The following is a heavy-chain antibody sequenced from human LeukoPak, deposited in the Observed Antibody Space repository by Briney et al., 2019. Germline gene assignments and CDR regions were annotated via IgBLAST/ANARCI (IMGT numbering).Heavy chain of an antibody. CDR3: AKDRVRPGDFDY. V-gene: IGHV3-30*02. J-gene: IGHJ4*02. D-gene: IGHD3-10*01. CDR2: IRYDGGIK. CDR1: GFTFNTYG. Sequence: PGGSLRLSCAASGFTFNTYGMHWVRQAPGKGLEWVAFIRYDGGIKYYVDSVKGRFTISRDNSKNALYLQMNSLRGEDTAVYYCAKDRVRPGDFDYWGQGTLVTVSS.